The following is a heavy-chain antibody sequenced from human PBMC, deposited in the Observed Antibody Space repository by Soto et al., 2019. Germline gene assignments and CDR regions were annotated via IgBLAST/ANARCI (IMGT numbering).Heavy chain of an antibody. CDR1: GSPFSTYW. Sequence: GESLKISCQSSGSPFSTYWVAWVRQMPGKALEWMGLIYPDDSDTRYSPSFQGQVTISADKSISTAYLQWSSLKASDTAMYYCARHVSRWTDAFDIWGQGTMVTVSS. CDR3: ARHVSRWTDAFDI. CDR2: IYPDDSDT. D-gene: IGHD2-15*01. J-gene: IGHJ3*02. V-gene: IGHV5-51*01.